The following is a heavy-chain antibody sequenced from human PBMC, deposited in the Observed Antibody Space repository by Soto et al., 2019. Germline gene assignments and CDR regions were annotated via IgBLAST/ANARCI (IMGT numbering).Heavy chain of an antibody. CDR2: INPSGGST. Sequence: GASVKVSCKASGYTSTSYYMHWVRQAPGQGLEWMGIINPSGGSTSYAQKFQGRVTMTRDTSTSTVYMELSSLRSEDTAVYYCASPPVGAVAGNEGAFDIWGQGTMVTVSS. CDR1: GYTSTSYY. J-gene: IGHJ3*02. D-gene: IGHD6-19*01. CDR3: ASPPVGAVAGNEGAFDI. V-gene: IGHV1-46*01.